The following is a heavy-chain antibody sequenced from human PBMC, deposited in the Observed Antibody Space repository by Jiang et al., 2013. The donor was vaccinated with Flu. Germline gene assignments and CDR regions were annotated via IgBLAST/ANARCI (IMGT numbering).Heavy chain of an antibody. CDR2: IWYDGSNK. CDR1: GFTFSSYG. J-gene: IGHJ6*02. D-gene: IGHD3-10*01. V-gene: IGHV3-33*01. Sequence: VQLVESGGGVVQPGRSLRLSCAASGFTFSSYGMHWVRQAPGKGLEWVAVIWYDGSNKYYADSVKGRFTISRDNSKNTLYLQMNSLRAEDTAVYYCARDRSYYGSGSYYNYYYYGMDVWGQGTTVTVSS. CDR3: ARDRSYYGSGSYYNYYYYGMDV.